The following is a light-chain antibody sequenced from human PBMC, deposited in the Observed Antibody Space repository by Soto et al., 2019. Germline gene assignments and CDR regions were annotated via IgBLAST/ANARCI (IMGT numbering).Light chain of an antibody. CDR3: QQYATSPRT. J-gene: IGKJ1*01. CDR2: GAS. Sequence: EIVLTQSPGTLSLSPGERATLSCRASQSVSSNYLAWYQQKPGQAPRLHIYGASSRATGIPDSFSGSGSGTDFTLTISRLEPEDFAVYYCQQYATSPRTFGQGTKVEIK. V-gene: IGKV3-20*01. CDR1: QSVSSNY.